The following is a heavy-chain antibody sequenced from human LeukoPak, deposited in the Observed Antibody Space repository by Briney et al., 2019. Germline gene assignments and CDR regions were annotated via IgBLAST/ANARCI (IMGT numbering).Heavy chain of an antibody. CDR2: IDRDGSRI. CDR3: AREPLDY. Sequence: GGSLRLSCAVSGFTFSSYWMHWVRHAPGKGLVWVSRIDRDGSRINYADSVKGRFTISRDNAKNSLFLQMNSLRDEDTAVYYCAREPLDYWGQGTLVTVSS. J-gene: IGHJ4*02. V-gene: IGHV3-74*01. CDR1: GFTFSSYW.